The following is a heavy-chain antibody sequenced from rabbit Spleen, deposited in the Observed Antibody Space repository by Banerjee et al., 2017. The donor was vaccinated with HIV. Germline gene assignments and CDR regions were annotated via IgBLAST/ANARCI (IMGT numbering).Heavy chain of an antibody. D-gene: IGHD4-1*01. CDR1: GFTIGSYG. Sequence: ELVESGGGLVQPGESLKLSCTASGFTIGSYGINWVRQAPGKGLEWIACINTYTGKPVYATWAKGRFTISRTSSTTVTLQMTSLTAADTATYFCARDLAGVIGWNFNLWGPGTLVTVS. J-gene: IGHJ4*01. V-gene: IGHV1S45*01. CDR2: INTYTGKP. CDR3: ARDLAGVIGWNFNL.